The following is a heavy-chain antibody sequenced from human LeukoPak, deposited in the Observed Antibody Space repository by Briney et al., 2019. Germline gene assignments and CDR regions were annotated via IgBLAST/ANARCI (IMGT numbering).Heavy chain of an antibody. D-gene: IGHD3-16*02. CDR1: GFTFSSYW. J-gene: IGHJ6*03. CDR3: ARDLLGYNYHYMDV. Sequence: GGSLRLSCAASGFTFSSYWMSWVRQASGKGLEWVANIKQGGSEKYYVDSVKGRFTISRDNAKNSLYLQMNSLRAEDTAVYYCARDLLGYNYHYMDVWGKGTTVTVSS. CDR2: IKQGGSEK. V-gene: IGHV3-7*03.